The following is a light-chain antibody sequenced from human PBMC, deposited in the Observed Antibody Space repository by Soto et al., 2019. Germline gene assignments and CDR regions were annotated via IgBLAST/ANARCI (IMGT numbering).Light chain of an antibody. CDR2: GSS. V-gene: IGKV3-20*01. CDR1: QSVSSSY. J-gene: IGKJ4*01. CDR3: QQYGSSRALT. Sequence: EIVLTQSPGTLYLSPGERATLSCRASQSVSSSYLAGYQQKPGQAPRLLIYGSSSRATGIPDRFSGSGSGTDFTLTISRLEPEDFAVYYCQQYGSSRALTFGGGTKVEIK.